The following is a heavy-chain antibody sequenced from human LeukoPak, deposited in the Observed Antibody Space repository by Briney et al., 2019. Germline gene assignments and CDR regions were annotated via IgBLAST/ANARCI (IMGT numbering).Heavy chain of an antibody. J-gene: IGHJ3*02. CDR3: AGAYDSGPFHI. Sequence: SETLSLTCTVSGGSLSGLYWTWIRQPPGKGLEYIGYIYNLGTNYNPSLKSRVTISVDTSKNHFSLRLSSVTAADTAVYYCAGAYDSGPFHIWGQGTMVTVSS. D-gene: IGHD3-16*01. CDR2: IYNLGT. V-gene: IGHV4-59*11. CDR1: GGSLSGLY.